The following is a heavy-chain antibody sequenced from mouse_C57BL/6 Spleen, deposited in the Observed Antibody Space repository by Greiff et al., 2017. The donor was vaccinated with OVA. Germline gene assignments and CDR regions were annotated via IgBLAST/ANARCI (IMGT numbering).Heavy chain of an antibody. Sequence: EVQLVESAGGLVKPGGSLKLSCAASGFTFSDYGMHWVRQAPEKGLEWVAYISSGSSTIYYADTVKGRFTISRDNAKNTPFLQMTSLRSEDTAMYYCARDDYDWFAYWGQGTLVTVSA. CDR1: GFTFSDYG. D-gene: IGHD2-4*01. J-gene: IGHJ3*01. V-gene: IGHV5-17*01. CDR3: ARDDYDWFAY. CDR2: ISSGSSTI.